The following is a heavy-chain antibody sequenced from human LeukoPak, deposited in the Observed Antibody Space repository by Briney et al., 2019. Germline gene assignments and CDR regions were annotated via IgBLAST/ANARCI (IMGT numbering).Heavy chain of an antibody. D-gene: IGHD1-1*01. CDR3: AIELETRLGWFDP. Sequence: ASVKVSCKASGYTFTGYCMHWVRQAPGQGLEWMGWINPNSGGTNYAQKFQGRVTMTRDTSISTAYMELSRLRSDDTAVYYCAIELETRLGWFDPWGQGTLVTVSS. V-gene: IGHV1-2*02. J-gene: IGHJ5*02. CDR2: INPNSGGT. CDR1: GYTFTGYC.